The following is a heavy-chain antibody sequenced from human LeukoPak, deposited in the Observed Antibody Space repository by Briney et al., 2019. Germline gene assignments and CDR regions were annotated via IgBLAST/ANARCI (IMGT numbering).Heavy chain of an antibody. CDR1: GGTFSSYA. J-gene: IGHJ3*02. D-gene: IGHD3-22*01. V-gene: IGHV1-69*13. CDR2: IIPIFGTA. CDR3: ARHGSTYYYDSSGYYYVDFGPKSYFDI. Sequence: SVKVSCKASGGTFSSYAISWVRQAPGQGLEWMGGIIPIFGTANYAQKFQGRVTITADESTSTAYMELSSLRSEDTAVYYCARHGSTYYYDSSGYYYVDFGPKSYFDIWGQGTMVTVSS.